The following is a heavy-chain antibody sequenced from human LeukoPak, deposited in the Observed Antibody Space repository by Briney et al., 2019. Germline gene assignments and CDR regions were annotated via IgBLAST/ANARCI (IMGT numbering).Heavy chain of an antibody. Sequence: GGSLRLSCAASGFTFSDYYMGWIRQAPRKGLEWVSYIRCSGGDIHYADSVKGRFTISRDNAKSSLYLQMNSLRAEDTAVYYCARDIVAAGLFFDYWGQGTLVTVSS. CDR3: ARDIVAAGLFFDY. CDR1: GFTFSDYY. V-gene: IGHV3-11*04. J-gene: IGHJ4*02. CDR2: IRCSGGDI. D-gene: IGHD6-13*01.